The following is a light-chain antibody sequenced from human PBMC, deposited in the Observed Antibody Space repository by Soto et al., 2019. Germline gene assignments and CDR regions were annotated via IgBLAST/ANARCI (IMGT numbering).Light chain of an antibody. J-gene: IGKJ1*01. V-gene: IGKV1-5*03. CDR1: QSINTW. CDR2: RAS. Sequence: DIQMTQSPSTLSASVGDRVTITCRASQSINTWLAWYQLKPGKAPKLLIYRASSLESGVPSRFSGRGSGTDFTLTIGSLQPEDFATYFCLQYNSDFRTFGQGTKVDMK. CDR3: LQYNSDFRT.